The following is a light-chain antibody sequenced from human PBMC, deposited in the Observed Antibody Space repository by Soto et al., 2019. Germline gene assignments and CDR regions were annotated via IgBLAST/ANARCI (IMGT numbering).Light chain of an antibody. J-gene: IGKJ2*01. V-gene: IGKV4-1*01. CDR3: QQHSSPPNT. CDR2: WAS. Sequence: DIVMTQSPDSLAVSLGERATINCKSSQSVLHSSNNKNYLAWYQQKPGQPPKLLISWASTRESGVPARFSGSGSGTDFTLTISGLQAEDVAVYYCQQHSSPPNTFGQGTKLDIK. CDR1: QSVLHSSNNKNY.